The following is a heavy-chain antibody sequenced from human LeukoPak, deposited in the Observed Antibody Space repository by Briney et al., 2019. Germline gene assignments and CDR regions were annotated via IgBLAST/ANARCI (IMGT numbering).Heavy chain of an antibody. J-gene: IGHJ4*02. V-gene: IGHV4-59*12. Sequence: PSETLSLTCTVSGGSISSYYWSWIRQPPGKGLEWIGYIYYSGSTNYNPSLKSRVTISVDTSKNQFSLKLSSVTAADTAVYYCARVEATVTTNFDYWGQGTLVTVSS. D-gene: IGHD4-17*01. CDR1: GGSISSYY. CDR3: ARVEATVTTNFDY. CDR2: IYYSGST.